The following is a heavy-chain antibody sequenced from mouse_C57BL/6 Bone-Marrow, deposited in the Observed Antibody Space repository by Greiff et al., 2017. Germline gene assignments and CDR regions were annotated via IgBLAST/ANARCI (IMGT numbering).Heavy chain of an antibody. CDR2: IYPRSGNT. CDR3: ARFPPGFAY. J-gene: IGHJ3*01. V-gene: IGHV1-81*01. CDR1: GYTFTSYG. Sequence: QVQLQQSGAELARPGASVKLSCKASGYTFTSYGISWVKQRTGQGLEWIGEIYPRSGNTYYNEKFKGKATLTADKSSSTAYMELRSLTSEDSAVYFCARFPPGFAYWGQGTLVTVSA.